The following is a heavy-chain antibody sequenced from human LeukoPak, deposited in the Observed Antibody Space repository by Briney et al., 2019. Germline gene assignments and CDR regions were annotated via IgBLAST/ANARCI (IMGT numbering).Heavy chain of an antibody. CDR2: IYYSGST. CDR1: GGSISSYY. Sequence: SETLSLTCTVSGGSISSYYWSWIRQPPGKGLEWIGYIYYSGSTNYNPSLKSRVTISVDTSKNQFSLKLSSVTAADTAVYYCARGSGYSGYDSRYFDYWGQGTLVTVSS. J-gene: IGHJ4*02. CDR3: ARGSGYSGYDSRYFDY. V-gene: IGHV4-59*08. D-gene: IGHD5-12*01.